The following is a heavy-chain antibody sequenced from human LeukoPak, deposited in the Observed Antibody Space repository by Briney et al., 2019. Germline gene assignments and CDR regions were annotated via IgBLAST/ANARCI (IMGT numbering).Heavy chain of an antibody. D-gene: IGHD3-16*02. J-gene: IGHJ4*02. CDR3: ARSYDYVWGSYPDY. Sequence: PSETLSLTCTVSGGSISSYYWSWIRQPPGKGLEWIGEINHSGSTNYNPSLKSRVTISVDTSKNQFSLKLSSVTAADTAVYYCARSYDYVWGSYPDYWGQGTLVTVSS. CDR1: GGSISSYY. CDR2: INHSGST. V-gene: IGHV4-34*01.